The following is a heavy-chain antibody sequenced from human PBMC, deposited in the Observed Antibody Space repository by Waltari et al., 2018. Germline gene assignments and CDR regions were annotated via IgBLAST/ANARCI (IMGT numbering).Heavy chain of an antibody. CDR2: ISSSSSYI. CDR1: GFTFSSYS. CDR3: ARDLSYSSSWSGWFYYYYYGMDV. Sequence: EVQLVESGGGLVKPGGSLRLSCAASGFTFSSYSMNWVRQAPGKGLEWVSSISSSSSYIYYADSVKGRFTISRDNAKNSLYLQMNSLRAEDTAVYYCARDLSYSSSWSGWFYYYYYGMDVWGQGTTVTVSS. J-gene: IGHJ6*02. V-gene: IGHV3-21*01. D-gene: IGHD6-13*01.